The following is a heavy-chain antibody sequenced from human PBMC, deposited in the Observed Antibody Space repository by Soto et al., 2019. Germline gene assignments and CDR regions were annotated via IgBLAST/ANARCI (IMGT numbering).Heavy chain of an antibody. J-gene: IGHJ6*02. CDR1: GFTFSSYS. CDR2: ISSSSSYI. Sequence: KPGGSLRLSCAASGFTFSSYSMNWVRQAPGKGLEWVSSISSSSSYIYYADSVKGRFTISRDNAKNSLYLQMNSLRAEDTAVYYCAAYSSWSNYYYYGMDVWGQGTTVTVSS. CDR3: AAYSSWSNYYYYGMDV. D-gene: IGHD6-13*01. V-gene: IGHV3-21*01.